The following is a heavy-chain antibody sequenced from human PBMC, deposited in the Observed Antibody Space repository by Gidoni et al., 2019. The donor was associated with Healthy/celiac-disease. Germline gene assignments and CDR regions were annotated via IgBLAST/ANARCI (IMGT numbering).Heavy chain of an antibody. CDR2: INHSGST. J-gene: IGHJ4*02. V-gene: IGHV4-34*01. CDR1: GGSFSGYY. D-gene: IGHD6-19*01. Sequence: QVQLQQWGAGLLKPSETLSLTCAVYGGSFSGYYWNWIRQPPGKGLEWIGEINHSGSTNYNPSLKSRVTISVDTSKNQFSLRLSSVTAADTAVYYCATLEQYSSGWYPCWGQGTLVTVSS. CDR3: ATLEQYSSGWYPC.